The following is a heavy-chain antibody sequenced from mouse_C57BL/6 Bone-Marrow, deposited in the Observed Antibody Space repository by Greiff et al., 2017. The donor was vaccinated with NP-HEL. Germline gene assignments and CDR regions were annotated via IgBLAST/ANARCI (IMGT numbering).Heavy chain of an antibody. CDR3: ARLGRAWFAY. CDR2: IWTGGGT. CDR1: GFSFTSYA. J-gene: IGHJ3*01. V-gene: IGHV2-9-1*01. Sequence: VQLQQSGPGLVAPSPSLSITCTVSGFSFTSYAISWVRQPPGKGLEWLGVIWTGGGTTYNSALKSRLSISKDNSKSQVFLKMNSLQTDDTARYYCARLGRAWFAYWGKGTLVTVSA. D-gene: IGHD4-1*01.